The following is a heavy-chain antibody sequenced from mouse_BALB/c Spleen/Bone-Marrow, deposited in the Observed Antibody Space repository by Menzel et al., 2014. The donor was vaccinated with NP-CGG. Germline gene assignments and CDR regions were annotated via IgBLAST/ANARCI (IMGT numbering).Heavy chain of an antibody. D-gene: IGHD2-4*01. CDR2: IYPGDGDT. V-gene: IGHV1-80*01. CDR1: GYAFSSYW. Sequence: VQLQQSGAELVRPGSSVKISCKASGYAFSSYWMNWVKQRPGQGLEWIGQIYPGDGDTNYNGKFKGKATLTADKSSSTAYMQLSSLTSEDSAVYFCAIEGYDYDWFAYWGQGTLVTVSA. J-gene: IGHJ3*01. CDR3: AIEGYDYDWFAY.